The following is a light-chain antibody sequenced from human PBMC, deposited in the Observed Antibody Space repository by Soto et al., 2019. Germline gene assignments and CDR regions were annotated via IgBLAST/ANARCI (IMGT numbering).Light chain of an antibody. CDR1: TSNVGSNS. CDR2: SND. CDR3: AAWDDSLIGYV. V-gene: IGLV1-44*01. Sequence: QSVLTQPPSASGTPGQRVTISCSGSTSNVGSNSVNWFQHLPGAAPTLLIYSNDQRPSGVPDRFSGSWSGTSASLAISGLQSEDEADYYCAAWDDSLIGYVFGTGTKVTVL. J-gene: IGLJ1*01.